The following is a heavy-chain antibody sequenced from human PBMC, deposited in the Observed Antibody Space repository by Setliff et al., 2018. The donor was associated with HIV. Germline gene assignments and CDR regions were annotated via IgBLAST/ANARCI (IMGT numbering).Heavy chain of an antibody. CDR1: GGSINRGTYY. J-gene: IGHJ4*02. CDR3: AARNSGNPTRHFDY. V-gene: IGHV4-61*09. D-gene: IGHD3-10*01. CDR2: IYITGDT. Sequence: SETLSLTCSVSGGSINRGTYYWTWIRQSAGKGLEWIGHIYITGDTDYNPSLKSRVTISVDTSQDQFSLRLTSVTAADTAVYYCAARNSGNPTRHFDYSGQGTLVTVSS.